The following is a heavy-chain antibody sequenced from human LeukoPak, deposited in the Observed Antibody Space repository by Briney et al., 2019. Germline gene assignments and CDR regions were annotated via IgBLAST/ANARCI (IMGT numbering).Heavy chain of an antibody. V-gene: IGHV1-18*01. D-gene: IGHD3-10*01. CDR3: ARAWTGSGSPREYNWFDP. J-gene: IGHJ5*02. CDR1: GYTFTSYG. CDR2: ISAYNGNT. Sequence: ASVKVSCKASGYTFTSYGISWVRQAPRQGLEWMGWISAYNGNTNYAQKLQRRVTITTDTSTSTAYMELRSLRSDDTAVYYCARAWTGSGSPREYNWFDPWGQGTLVTVSS.